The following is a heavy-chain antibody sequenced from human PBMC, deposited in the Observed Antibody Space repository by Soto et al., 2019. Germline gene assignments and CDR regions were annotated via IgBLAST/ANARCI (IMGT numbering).Heavy chain of an antibody. Sequence: ASVKVSCKASGYTFTSDGISWVRQAPGQGLEWMGWISAYNGNTNYAQKLQGRVTMTTDTSTSTAYMELRSLRSDDTAVYYCAIPTKYYGSGSYLYYGMDVWGQGTTVTVSS. CDR3: AIPTKYYGSGSYLYYGMDV. D-gene: IGHD3-10*01. CDR2: ISAYNGNT. CDR1: GYTFTSDG. J-gene: IGHJ6*02. V-gene: IGHV1-18*01.